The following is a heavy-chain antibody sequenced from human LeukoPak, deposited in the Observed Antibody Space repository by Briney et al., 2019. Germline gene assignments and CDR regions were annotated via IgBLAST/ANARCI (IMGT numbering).Heavy chain of an antibody. J-gene: IGHJ4*02. D-gene: IGHD6-13*01. V-gene: IGHV3-23*01. Sequence: GGSLRLSCAASGFTFNTYAMSWVRQAPGKGLEWVSTISGSGGTTYYADSVKGRFTISIDNSKNTLYLQMNSLRAEDTAVYYCAKVVAAADIGYWGQGTLVTVSS. CDR3: AKVVAAADIGY. CDR2: ISGSGGTT. CDR1: GFTFNTYA.